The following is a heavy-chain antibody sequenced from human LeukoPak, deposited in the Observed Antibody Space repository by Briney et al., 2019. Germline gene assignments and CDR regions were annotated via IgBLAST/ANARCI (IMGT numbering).Heavy chain of an antibody. D-gene: IGHD4-17*01. CDR1: GFMVDDYG. Sequence: GGSLRLSCAASGFMVDDYGMSWVRQAPGKGLEWVSGINWNGGRTGYADSVKGRFTISRDNAKNSLYLQMNSLRAEDTALYYCARDYDYGDYPGYWGQGTLVAVSS. V-gene: IGHV3-20*04. CDR2: INWNGGRT. CDR3: ARDYDYGDYPGY. J-gene: IGHJ4*02.